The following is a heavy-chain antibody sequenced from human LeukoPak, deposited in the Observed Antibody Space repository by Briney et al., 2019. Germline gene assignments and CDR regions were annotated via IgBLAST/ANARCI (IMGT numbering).Heavy chain of an antibody. Sequence: ASVKVSCKASGGTFSSYAISWVRQAPGQGLEWMGGIIPIFGTANYAQKFQGRVTITADESRSTAYMELSSLRSEDTAVYYCASTIVVVPAAIWDFDIWGQGTMVTVSS. CDR2: IIPIFGTA. D-gene: IGHD2-2*02. CDR1: GGTFSSYA. V-gene: IGHV1-69*13. CDR3: ASTIVVVPAAIWDFDI. J-gene: IGHJ3*02.